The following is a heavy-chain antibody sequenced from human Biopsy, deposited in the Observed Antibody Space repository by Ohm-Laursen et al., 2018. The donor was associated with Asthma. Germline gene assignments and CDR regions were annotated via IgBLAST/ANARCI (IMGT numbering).Heavy chain of an antibody. V-gene: IGHV3-23*01. Sequence: SLRLSCSASGFTFSSYAMSWVRQAPGKGLEGVSAISGSGGSTYYADSVKGRFTISRDNSKNTPYLQMNSLRDEDTAVYYCARFKRGYSYGYAGVFDYWGQGTLVTVSS. D-gene: IGHD5-18*01. CDR1: GFTFSSYA. J-gene: IGHJ4*02. CDR2: ISGSGGST. CDR3: ARFKRGYSYGYAGVFDY.